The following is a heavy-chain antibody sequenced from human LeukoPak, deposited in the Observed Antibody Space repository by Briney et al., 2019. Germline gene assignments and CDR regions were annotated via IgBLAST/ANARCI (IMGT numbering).Heavy chain of an antibody. CDR1: GFTFSSYA. J-gene: IGHJ4*02. D-gene: IGHD2-21*01. Sequence: PGGSLRLSCAASGFTFSSYAMHWVRQAPGKGLEYVSAISSNGGSTYYANSVKGRFTISRDNSKNTLYLQMGSLRAEDMAVYYCARGFFDCGGDCYSASFDYWGQGTLVTVSS. CDR3: ARGFFDCGGDCYSASFDY. CDR2: ISSNGGST. V-gene: IGHV3-64*01.